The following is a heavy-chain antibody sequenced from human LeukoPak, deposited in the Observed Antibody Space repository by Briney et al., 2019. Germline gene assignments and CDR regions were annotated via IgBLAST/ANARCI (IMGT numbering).Heavy chain of an antibody. V-gene: IGHV3-74*01. CDR2: INSDGGST. CDR3: ARGGGIPYYFDY. Sequence: GGSLRLSCGASGYTFSSYWIHWVRQAPRKRLVWLSRINSDGGSTDYADSVKGRFTVSRDNAKNTLYLQMNSLRDEDTAVYYCARGGGIPYYFDYWGQGTLVTVSS. J-gene: IGHJ4*02. D-gene: IGHD2-21*01. CDR1: GYTFSSYW.